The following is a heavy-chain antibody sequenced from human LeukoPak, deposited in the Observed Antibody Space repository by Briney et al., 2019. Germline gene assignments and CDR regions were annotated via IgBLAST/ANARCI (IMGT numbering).Heavy chain of an antibody. CDR3: ARESYDSSGYYYFDY. J-gene: IGHJ4*02. V-gene: IGHV4-59*01. CDR2: IYYSGST. Sequence: PSETLSLTCTVSGGSISSYYWSWIRQPPGKGLEWIGYIYYSGSTNCNPSLKSRVTISVDTSKNQFSLKLSSVTAADTAVYYCARESYDSSGYYYFDYWGQGTLVTVSS. CDR1: GGSISSYY. D-gene: IGHD3-22*01.